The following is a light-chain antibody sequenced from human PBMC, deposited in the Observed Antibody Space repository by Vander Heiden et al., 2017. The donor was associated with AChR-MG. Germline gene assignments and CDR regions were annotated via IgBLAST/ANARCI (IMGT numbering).Light chain of an antibody. CDR3: SSYTSSSTLGYV. CDR2: DVS. CDR1: SSDVGGYNY. V-gene: IGLV2-14*01. Sequence: QSALTQPASVSGSPGQSTTISCTGTSSDVGGYNYVSWYQQHPGKAPKLMIYDVSKRPSGVSNRFSGSKSGNTASLTISGLQAEDEADYYCSSYTSSSTLGYVFGTGTKVTVL. J-gene: IGLJ1*01.